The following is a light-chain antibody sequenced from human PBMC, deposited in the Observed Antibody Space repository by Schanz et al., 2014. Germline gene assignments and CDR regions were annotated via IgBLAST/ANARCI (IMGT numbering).Light chain of an antibody. CDR2: DND. J-gene: IGLJ3*02. CDR1: SSNIGNNY. V-gene: IGLV1-51*01. Sequence: QSVLTQPPSVSGAPGQRVTISCTGSSSNIGNNYVSWYQQFPGTAPKFLIYDNDKRPSGIPDRFSGSKSGTSATLGITGLQAGDEADYYCGTWDSSLSAGVFGGGTKVTVL. CDR3: GTWDSSLSAGV.